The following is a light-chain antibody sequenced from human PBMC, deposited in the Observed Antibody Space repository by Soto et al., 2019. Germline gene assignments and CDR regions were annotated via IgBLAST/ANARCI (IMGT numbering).Light chain of an antibody. CDR2: WAS. CDR3: QQYYTTLS. CDR1: QSVLYNSDTKNY. Sequence: DIVMTQSPDSLAVSLGERATINCKSSQSVLYNSDTKNYLAWYQQKAGQPPKLLIYWASTRDSGVPGRFSGSGSGADFTLTINILQAEDVAVYYCQQYYTTLSFGGGTKVEIK. J-gene: IGKJ4*01. V-gene: IGKV4-1*01.